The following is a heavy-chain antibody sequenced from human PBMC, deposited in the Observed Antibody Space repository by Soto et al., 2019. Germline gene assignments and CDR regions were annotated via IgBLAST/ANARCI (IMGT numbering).Heavy chain of an antibody. CDR2: FDPEDGET. V-gene: IGHV1-24*01. CDR3: ATGGALSELLTLDY. D-gene: IGHD1-26*01. Sequence: ASVKVSCKVSGYTLTELSMHWVRQAPGKGLEWMGGFDPEDGETIYAQKFQGRVTMTEDTSTDTAYMELSSLRSEDTAVYYCATGGALSELLTLDYWGQGTLVTVSS. J-gene: IGHJ4*02. CDR1: GYTLTELS.